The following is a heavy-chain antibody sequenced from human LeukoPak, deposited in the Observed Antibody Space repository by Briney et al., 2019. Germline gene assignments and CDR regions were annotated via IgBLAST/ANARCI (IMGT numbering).Heavy chain of an antibody. CDR2: ISYDGSNK. V-gene: IGHV3-30-3*01. CDR3: AKEYSSGWYDAFDI. CDR1: GFTFSSYA. Sequence: SGGSLRLSCAASGFTFSSYAMHWVRQAPGKGLEWVAVISYDGSNKYYADSVKGRFTISRDNSKNTLYLQMNSLRAEDTAVYYCAKEYSSGWYDAFDIWGQGTMVTVSS. D-gene: IGHD6-19*01. J-gene: IGHJ3*02.